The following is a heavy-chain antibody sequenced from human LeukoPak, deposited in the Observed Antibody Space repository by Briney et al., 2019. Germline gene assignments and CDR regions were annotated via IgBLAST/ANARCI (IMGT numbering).Heavy chain of an antibody. CDR2: ISSSSSYI. CDR3: ALVLGSQDAFDI. J-gene: IGHJ3*02. Sequence: PGGSLRLSCAASGFTFSSYSMNWVRQAPGKGLEWVSSISSSSSYIYYAGSVKGRFTISRDNAKNSLYLQMNSLRAEDTAVYYCALVLGSQDAFDIWGQGTMVTVSS. V-gene: IGHV3-21*01. D-gene: IGHD6-6*01. CDR1: GFTFSSYS.